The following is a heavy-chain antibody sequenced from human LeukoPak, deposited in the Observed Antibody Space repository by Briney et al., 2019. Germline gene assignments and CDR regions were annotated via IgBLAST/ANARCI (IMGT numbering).Heavy chain of an antibody. CDR2: INRNGNT. CDR1: DEPFSGYY. CDR3: AREYSDSSGHLDY. V-gene: IGHV4-34*01. Sequence: SETLSLTCAISDEPFSGYYWGWIRQPPGKGLELIGEINRNGNTDYNPSLKSRVSMSIDTSKNQFSLRLSSVTAADTAVYYCAREYSDSSGHLDYWGQGTLVTVSS. J-gene: IGHJ4*02. D-gene: IGHD6-19*01.